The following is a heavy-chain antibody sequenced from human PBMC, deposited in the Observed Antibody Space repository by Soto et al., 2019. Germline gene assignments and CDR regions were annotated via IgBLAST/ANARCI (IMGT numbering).Heavy chain of an antibody. CDR2: INPNSGGT. D-gene: IGHD5-18*01. CDR1: GYTSTGYY. V-gene: IGHV1-2*04. Sequence: ASVKVSCKASGYTSTGYYMHWVRQAPGQGLEWMGWINPNSGGTNYAQKFQGWVTMTRDTSISTAYMELSRLRSDDTAVYYCARLSNTAMGRAFDIWGQGTMVTVSS. J-gene: IGHJ3*02. CDR3: ARLSNTAMGRAFDI.